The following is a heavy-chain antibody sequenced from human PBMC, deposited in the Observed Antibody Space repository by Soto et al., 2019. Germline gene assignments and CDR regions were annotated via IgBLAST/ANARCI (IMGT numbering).Heavy chain of an antibody. Sequence: EVQLVESGGGLVKPGGSLRLSCAASGFNFSSYSMNWVRQAPGKGLEWVSSISRSSSNIYYVDSVKGRFTISRDNAKNSLYLQMNSLRAEDTAVYCCARYLKVAAAGTGYYYYGMDVWGQGTTVTVSS. CDR3: ARYLKVAAAGTGYYYYGMDV. V-gene: IGHV3-21*01. CDR2: ISRSSSNI. D-gene: IGHD6-13*01. J-gene: IGHJ6*02. CDR1: GFNFSSYS.